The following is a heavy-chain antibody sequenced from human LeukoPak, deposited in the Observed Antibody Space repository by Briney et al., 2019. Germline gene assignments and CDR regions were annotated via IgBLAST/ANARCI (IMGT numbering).Heavy chain of an antibody. CDR1: GFTFSSYS. CDR3: ARDSNCGGDCYIDY. J-gene: IGHJ4*02. Sequence: GGSLRLSCAASGFTFSSYSMNWVRQAPGKGLEWVSSISSSSSYIYYADSVKGRFTISRDNAKNSLYLQMNSLRAEDTAVYYCARDSNCGGDCYIDYWGQGTLVTASS. V-gene: IGHV3-21*01. D-gene: IGHD2-21*02. CDR2: ISSSSSYI.